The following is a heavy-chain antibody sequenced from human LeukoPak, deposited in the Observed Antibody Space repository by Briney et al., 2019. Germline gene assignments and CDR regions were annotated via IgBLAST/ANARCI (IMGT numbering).Heavy chain of an antibody. D-gene: IGHD2-21*02. J-gene: IGHJ4*02. Sequence: GESLKISCKGSGYSFTSYWIGWVRQMPGKGVEWMGIIYPGDSDTRYSSSFQGQVTISADKSISTAYLQWSSLKASDTAMYYCARVWSYCGGDCYSGYFDYWGQGTLVTVSS. CDR3: ARVWSYCGGDCYSGYFDY. V-gene: IGHV5-51*01. CDR2: IYPGDSDT. CDR1: GYSFTSYW.